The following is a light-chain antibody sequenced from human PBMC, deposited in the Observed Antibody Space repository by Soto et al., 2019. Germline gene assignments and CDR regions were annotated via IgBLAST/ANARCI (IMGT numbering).Light chain of an antibody. V-gene: IGKV3-11*01. CDR3: QHRSNWPSIT. J-gene: IGKJ5*01. CDR1: QSVGSN. Sequence: EIVVTQSQATLSVSPGERATLSCRASQSVGSNLAWYQHKHGQAPRLLIYDASNRATGIPARFSGRGCETDYTLPISSLEPEDFAVYYGQHRSNWPSITFGQGTRLEIK. CDR2: DAS.